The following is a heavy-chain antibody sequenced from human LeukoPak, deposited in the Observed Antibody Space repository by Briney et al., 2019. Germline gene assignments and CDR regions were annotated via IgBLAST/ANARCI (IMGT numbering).Heavy chain of an antibody. D-gene: IGHD6-13*01. CDR3: AREGGRAAAGRFDY. Sequence: GGSLRLSCAASGINFRSSGMHWVRQAPGKGLEWVTFIQNDGSDKSYAASAKGRLTISRDNSKNTVYLHMNSLRADDTALYYCAREGGRAAAGRFDYWGQGTLVTVSS. CDR1: GINFRSSG. J-gene: IGHJ4*02. CDR2: IQNDGSDK. V-gene: IGHV3-30*02.